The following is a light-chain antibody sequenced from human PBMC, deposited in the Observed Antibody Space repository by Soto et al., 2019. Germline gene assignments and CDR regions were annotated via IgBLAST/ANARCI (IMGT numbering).Light chain of an antibody. CDR2: QDS. Sequence: SYELTQPPSVSVSPXQTASITCSGDKLGDKYACWYQQKPGQSPVLVIYQDSKRPSGIPERFSGSNSGNTATLTISGTQAMDEADYYCQAWDSSTRVVFGGGTKLTVL. CDR1: KLGDKY. CDR3: QAWDSSTRVV. J-gene: IGLJ2*01. V-gene: IGLV3-1*01.